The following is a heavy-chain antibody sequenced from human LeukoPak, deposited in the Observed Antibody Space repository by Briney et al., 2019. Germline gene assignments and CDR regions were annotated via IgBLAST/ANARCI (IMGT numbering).Heavy chain of an antibody. Sequence: GGSLRLSCAASGFTFSDYYMSWIRQAPGKGLEWVSYISSSGSTIYYADSVKGRFTISRDNAKNSLYLQMNSLRAEDTAVYYCARDPHTYYYYGMDVWGQGTTVTVSS. V-gene: IGHV3-11*01. CDR3: ARDPHTYYYYGMDV. CDR2: ISSSGSTI. J-gene: IGHJ6*02. CDR1: GFTFSDYY.